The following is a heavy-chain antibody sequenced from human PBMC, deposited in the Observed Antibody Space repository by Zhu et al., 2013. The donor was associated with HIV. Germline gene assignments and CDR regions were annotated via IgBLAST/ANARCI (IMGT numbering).Heavy chain of an antibody. D-gene: IGHD6-6*01. Sequence: QVQLVQSGAEVKKPGASVKVSCKVSGYTLTELSMHWVRQAPGKGLEWMGGFDPEDGETIYAQKFQGRVTMTTDTSTSTAYMELRSLRSDDTAVYYCARDGEYSSSSGSSYYGMDVWGQGTTVTVSS. CDR3: ARDGEYSSSSGSSYYGMDV. J-gene: IGHJ6*02. CDR2: FDPEDGET. V-gene: IGHV1-24*01. CDR1: GYTLTELS.